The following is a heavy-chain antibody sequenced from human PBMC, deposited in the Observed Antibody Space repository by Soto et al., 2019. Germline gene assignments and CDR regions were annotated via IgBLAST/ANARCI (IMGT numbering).Heavy chain of an antibody. CDR1: GGSISGYY. J-gene: IGHJ4*02. V-gene: IGHV4-59*01. Sequence: SETLSLTCTVSGGSISGYYWSWIRQPPGKGLEWIGYIYYSGSTNYNPSLKSRVTISVDTSKNQFSLKLSSVTAADTAVYYCARYVDTAMVIDYWGQGTLVTVSS. CDR3: ARYVDTAMVIDY. D-gene: IGHD5-18*01. CDR2: IYYSGST.